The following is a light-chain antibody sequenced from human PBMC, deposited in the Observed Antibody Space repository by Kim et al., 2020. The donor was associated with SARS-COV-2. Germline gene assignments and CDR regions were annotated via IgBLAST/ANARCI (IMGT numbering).Light chain of an antibody. V-gene: IGLV3-27*01. J-gene: IGLJ3*02. CDR1: VLAKKY. Sequence: SYELTQPSSVSVSPGQTARITCSGDVLAKKYARWFQQKPGQAPVLVIYKDSERPSGIPERFSGSSSGTTVTLTISGAQVEDEADYYCYSAADNNLVFCGGTQLTVL. CDR2: KDS. CDR3: YSAADNNLV.